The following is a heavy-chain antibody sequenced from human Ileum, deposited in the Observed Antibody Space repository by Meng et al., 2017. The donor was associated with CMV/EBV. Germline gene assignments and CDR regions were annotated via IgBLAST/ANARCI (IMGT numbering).Heavy chain of an antibody. Sequence: EVQLVESGGGLVQSGGYLRVSCAAAGFTFSSYYMHWVRQTPGMGLEWVSLINSGGSTTDYADSVRGRFTISRDNAKNTLYLQMNSLRAEDTAVYYCARGETGISWSTFDYWGQGTLVTVSS. CDR2: INSGGSTT. J-gene: IGHJ4*02. CDR3: ARGETGISWSTFDY. V-gene: IGHV3-74*01. D-gene: IGHD6-13*01. CDR1: GFTFSSYY.